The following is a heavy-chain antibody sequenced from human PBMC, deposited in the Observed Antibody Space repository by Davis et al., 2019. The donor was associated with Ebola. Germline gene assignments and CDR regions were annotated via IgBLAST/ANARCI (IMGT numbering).Heavy chain of an antibody. CDR1: GGSFSGYY. Sequence: PSETLSLTCAVYGGSFSGYYWSWIRQPPGKGLEWIGEIHPSGSTNHNPSLKSRVTISVDTSKNQFSLKLSSVTAADTAVYYCARDRPDDSSGYYYGGIYYFDYWGQGTLVTVSS. D-gene: IGHD3-22*01. CDR2: IHPSGST. J-gene: IGHJ4*02. CDR3: ARDRPDDSSGYYYGGIYYFDY. V-gene: IGHV4-34*01.